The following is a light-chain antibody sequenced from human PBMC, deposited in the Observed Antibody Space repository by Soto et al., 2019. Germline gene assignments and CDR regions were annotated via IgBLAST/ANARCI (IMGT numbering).Light chain of an antibody. J-gene: IGLJ1*01. CDR1: SSDVGGYNY. Sequence: QSVLTQPASVSGSPGQSITISCTGTSSDVGGYNYVSWYQQHPGKAPKLVIYEVSNRPSGVSNRFSGSKSGHTASLNIFGLQAEGEADYYCSSYTSSSTSVFGTGPKVTV. V-gene: IGLV2-14*01. CDR2: EVS. CDR3: SSYTSSSTSV.